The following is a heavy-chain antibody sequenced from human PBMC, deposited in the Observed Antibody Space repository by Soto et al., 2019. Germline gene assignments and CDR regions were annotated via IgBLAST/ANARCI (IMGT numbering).Heavy chain of an antibody. CDR3: AKDKPGTTSFDY. V-gene: IGHV3-23*01. CDR1: GFTISSNA. D-gene: IGHD1-1*01. CDR2: ISDRGDTT. J-gene: IGHJ4*02. Sequence: EVQLLESGGGLVQPGVSLRLSCAASGFTISSNAMYLVRRAPGKGLEWVSAISDRGDTTHYADSVKGRFTISRDTAKNTLYLQLNTLRADDTAVYYCAKDKPGTTSFDYWCQGTLVTVCS.